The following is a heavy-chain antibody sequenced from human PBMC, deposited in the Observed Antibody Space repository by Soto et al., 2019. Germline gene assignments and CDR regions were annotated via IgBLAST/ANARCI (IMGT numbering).Heavy chain of an antibody. Sequence: GGSLRLSCAASGFIFSTYAMNWVRQAPGEGLEWVSAISSSGGTTFYAESVRGRFTISRDNSVNTLFLQMSSLRTEDTAVYYWAHPRGYGVFHAVDIWGQGTRV. CDR1: GFIFSTYA. V-gene: IGHV3-23*01. J-gene: IGHJ3*02. D-gene: IGHD2-8*01. CDR2: ISSSGGTT. CDR3: AHPRGYGVFHAVDI.